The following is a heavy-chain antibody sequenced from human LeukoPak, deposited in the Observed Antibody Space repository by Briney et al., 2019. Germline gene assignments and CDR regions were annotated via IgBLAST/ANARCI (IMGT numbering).Heavy chain of an antibody. J-gene: IGHJ4*02. Sequence: VASVKVSCKASGGTISSYAISWVGQARGQGLEWMGGIIPIFGTANYAQKFQGRVTITADESTSTAYMELSSLRSEDTAVYYCARDGNCSRGSCSGLFDYWGQGTLVTVSS. CDR2: IIPIFGTA. V-gene: IGHV1-69*13. D-gene: IGHD2-15*01. CDR3: ARDGNCSRGSCSGLFDY. CDR1: GGTISSYA.